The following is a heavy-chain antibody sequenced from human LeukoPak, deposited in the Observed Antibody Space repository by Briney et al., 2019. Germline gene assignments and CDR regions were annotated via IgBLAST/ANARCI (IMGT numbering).Heavy chain of an antibody. D-gene: IGHD1-20*01. CDR2: INHSGST. J-gene: IGHJ5*02. CDR3: AIRITGTTTNWFDP. CDR1: GESFSGYY. Sequence: SETLSLTCAVYGESFSGYYWSWIRQPPGKGLEWIGEINHSGSTNYNPSLKSRVTISVDTSKNQFSLKLSSVTAADTAVYYCAIRITGTTTNWFDPWGQGTLVAVSS. V-gene: IGHV4-34*01.